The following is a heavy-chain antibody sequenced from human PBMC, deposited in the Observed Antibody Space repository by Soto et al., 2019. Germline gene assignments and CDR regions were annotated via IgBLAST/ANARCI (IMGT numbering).Heavy chain of an antibody. Sequence: QVQLVQSGAEVKKPGSSVKVSCKASGGTFSSYAISWVRQAPGQGLEWMGGIIPIFGTANYAQKFQGRVTITADESTSTAYMELSSLRSEDTAVYYCASAVAGTMGAYYYGMDVWGQGTLVTVSS. CDR1: GGTFSSYA. CDR3: ASAVAGTMGAYYYGMDV. J-gene: IGHJ6*02. CDR2: IIPIFGTA. V-gene: IGHV1-69*01. D-gene: IGHD6-19*01.